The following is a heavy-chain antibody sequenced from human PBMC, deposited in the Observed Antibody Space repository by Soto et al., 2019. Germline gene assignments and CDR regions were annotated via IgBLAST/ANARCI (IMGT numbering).Heavy chain of an antibody. CDR1: GGSFSGYY. D-gene: IGHD3-3*01. CDR3: ARGDLSTSGSQN. V-gene: IGHV4-34*01. J-gene: IGHJ4*02. CDR2: INHSGST. Sequence: ASETLSLTCAVYGGSFSGYYWSWIRQPPGKGLEWIGEINHSGSTNYNPSLKSRVTISVDTSKNQFSLKLSSVTAADTAVYYCARGDLSTSGSQNWGQGTLVTVSS.